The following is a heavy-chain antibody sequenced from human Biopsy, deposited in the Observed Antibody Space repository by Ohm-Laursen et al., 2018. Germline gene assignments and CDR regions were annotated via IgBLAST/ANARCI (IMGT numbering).Heavy chain of an antibody. Sequence: TLSLTCTVSGDSVTKYYWSWIRQPPGKGLEWIGHIYYSVMTNYNPSLQSRVSISVDTSRNQVSLTLNSVTAADTAVYYCARDSGILNYGNFKYYHYYGMDVWGQGTKVTVSS. CDR1: GDSVTKYY. CDR2: IYYSVMT. J-gene: IGHJ6*02. CDR3: ARDSGILNYGNFKYYHYYGMDV. V-gene: IGHV4-59*02. D-gene: IGHD4-11*01.